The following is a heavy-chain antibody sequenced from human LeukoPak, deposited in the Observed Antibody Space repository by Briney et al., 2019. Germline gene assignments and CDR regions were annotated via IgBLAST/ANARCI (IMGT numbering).Heavy chain of an antibody. CDR1: GGSISSYY. CDR3: ARDQTYYYDSSGYWFDP. CDR2: IYTSGST. J-gene: IGHJ5*02. D-gene: IGHD3-22*01. V-gene: IGHV4-4*07. Sequence: PSETLSLTCTVSGGSISSYYWSWIRQPAGKGLEWIGRIYTSGSTNYNPSLKSRVTMSVDTSKNQFSLKLSSVTAADTAVYYCARDQTYYYDSSGYWFDPWGQGTLVTVSS.